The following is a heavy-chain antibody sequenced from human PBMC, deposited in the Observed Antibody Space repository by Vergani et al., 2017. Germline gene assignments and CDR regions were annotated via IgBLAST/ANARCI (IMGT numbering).Heavy chain of an antibody. CDR1: GGSISSYY. CDR2: IYYSGST. CDR3: ARDTVAAAGLFDY. D-gene: IGHD6-13*01. Sequence: QVQLQESGPGLVKPSETLSLTCTVSGGSISSYYWSWIRPPPGKGLEWIGYIYYSGSTNYNPSLKSRVTISVDTSKNQFSLKLSSVTAADTAVYYGARDTVAAAGLFDYWGQGTLVTVSS. V-gene: IGHV4-59*01. J-gene: IGHJ4*02.